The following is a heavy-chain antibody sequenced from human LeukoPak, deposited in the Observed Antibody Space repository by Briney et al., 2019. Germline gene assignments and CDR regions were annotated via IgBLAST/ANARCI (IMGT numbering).Heavy chain of an antibody. CDR2: IYYSGST. Sequence: SETLSLTCTVSGGSISSYYWSWIRQPPGKGLEWIGYIYYSGSTNYNPSLKSRVTISVDTSKNQFSLKMSSVTAADTAVYYCARGRYCSADICSGGDAFDIWGQGTMASVSS. D-gene: IGHD2-15*01. J-gene: IGHJ3*02. CDR1: GGSISSYY. V-gene: IGHV4-59*12. CDR3: ARGRYCSADICSGGDAFDI.